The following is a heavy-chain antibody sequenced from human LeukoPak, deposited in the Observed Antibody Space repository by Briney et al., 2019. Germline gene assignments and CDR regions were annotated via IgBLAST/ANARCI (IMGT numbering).Heavy chain of an antibody. V-gene: IGHV3-48*03. D-gene: IGHD4-11*01. CDR2: IIESGSPI. CDR3: AKPRRGTITTGPAYTH. CDR1: GFTFSSYE. J-gene: IGHJ4*02. Sequence: GGSRRLSGGAFGFTFSSYEMNWVRKGPGKGLEGVSYIIESGSPIYTADSVKGRFTISRDNSKNSLYLQMNSLRVEDTALYYCAKPRRGTITTGPAYTHWGQGTLVTVSS.